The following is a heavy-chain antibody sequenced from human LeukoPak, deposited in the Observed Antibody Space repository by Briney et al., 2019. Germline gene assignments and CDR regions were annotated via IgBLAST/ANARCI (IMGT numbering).Heavy chain of an antibody. CDR1: GLAFSSYS. CDR2: ISYDGSDE. J-gene: IGHJ4*02. D-gene: IGHD1-26*01. Sequence: PGGSLRLSCVASGLAFSSYSMHWVRQAPGKGLEWVGVISYDGSDEYYTDSVKGRFTISRDNSKNTVYLQMNSLRADDTAVYYCAKDLVGAPQFDYWGQGTLVTVSS. CDR3: AKDLVGAPQFDY. V-gene: IGHV3-30*04.